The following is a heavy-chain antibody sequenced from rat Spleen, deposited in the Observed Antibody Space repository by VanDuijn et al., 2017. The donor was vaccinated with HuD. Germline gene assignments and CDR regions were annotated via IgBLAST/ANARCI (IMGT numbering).Heavy chain of an antibody. CDR2: ISTGGGNT. D-gene: IGHD1-11*01. J-gene: IGHJ2*01. V-gene: IGHV5S23*01. CDR3: ARHDYGGYGRFDY. Sequence: EVQLVESDGGLVQPGRSLKLSCAASGFTFNNYDMAWVRQAPTRGLEWVASISTGGGNTYSRDSVKGRFTISRDNAKSTLYLQMDSLRSEDTATYYCARHDYGGYGRFDYWGQGVMVTVSS. CDR1: GFTFNNYD.